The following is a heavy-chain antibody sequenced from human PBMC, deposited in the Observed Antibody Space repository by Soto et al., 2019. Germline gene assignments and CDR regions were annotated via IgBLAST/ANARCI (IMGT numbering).Heavy chain of an antibody. CDR1: GGSFSGYY. Sequence: PSETLSLTCAVYGGSFSGYYWSWIRQPPGKGLEWIGEINHSGSTNYNPSLKSRVTISVDTSKNQFSLKLSSVTAADTAVYYCASRYSSRAYYYYYVMDVRGQGTTVTVSS. J-gene: IGHJ6*02. CDR3: ASRYSSRAYYYYYVMDV. V-gene: IGHV4-34*01. D-gene: IGHD6-13*01. CDR2: INHSGST.